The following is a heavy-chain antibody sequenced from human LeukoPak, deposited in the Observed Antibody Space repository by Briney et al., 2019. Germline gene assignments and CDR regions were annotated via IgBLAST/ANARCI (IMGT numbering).Heavy chain of an antibody. D-gene: IGHD6-19*01. V-gene: IGHV3-30*14. CDR2: ISYDGSNK. J-gene: IGHJ4*02. Sequence: PGRSLRLSCAASGFTFSSYAMHWVRQAPGKGLEWVAVISYDGSNKYYADSVKGRFTISRDTSKNTLYLQMNSLRAEDTAVYYCARGYSTGWNFDYWGQGTLVTVSS. CDR1: GFTFSSYA. CDR3: ARGYSTGWNFDY.